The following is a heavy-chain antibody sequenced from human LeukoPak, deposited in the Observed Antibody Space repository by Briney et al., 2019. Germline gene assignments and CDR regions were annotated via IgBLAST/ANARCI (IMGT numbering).Heavy chain of an antibody. CDR1: GGSLTGYF. CDR3: AREGPSSGWYLGHAFDI. V-gene: IGHV4-34*12. D-gene: IGHD6-19*01. CDR2: IIHSVSA. J-gene: IGHJ3*02. Sequence: SGTLSLSRAVYGGSLTGYFSSWSSQRPREGLGWVGEIIHSVSANYNTPLKRRVTISVGTSKYQFSLKLSSVTGADTAVDYGAREGPSSGWYLGHAFDIWGQGTMVTVSS.